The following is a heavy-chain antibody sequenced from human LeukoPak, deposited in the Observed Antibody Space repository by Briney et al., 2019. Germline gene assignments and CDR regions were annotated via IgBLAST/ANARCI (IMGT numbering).Heavy chain of an antibody. Sequence: GASLRLSCAASGFTFSSYAMSWVRQAPGKGLEWVSAISGGGGSTYYADSVKGRFTISRDNSKNTLYLQMNSLRAEDTAVYYCAKGTAVAGTAYYFDYWGQGTLVTVSS. D-gene: IGHD6-19*01. CDR3: AKGTAVAGTAYYFDY. CDR1: GFTFSSYA. V-gene: IGHV3-23*01. J-gene: IGHJ4*02. CDR2: ISGGGGST.